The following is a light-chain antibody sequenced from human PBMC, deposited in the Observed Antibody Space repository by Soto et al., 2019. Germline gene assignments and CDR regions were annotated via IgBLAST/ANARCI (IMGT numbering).Light chain of an antibody. V-gene: IGKV3-20*01. CDR3: QQYGSSPEP. CDR1: QSVSSSY. J-gene: IGKJ1*01. Sequence: EIVLTQSPGTLSLSPGERATLSCRASQSVSSSYLAWYQQKPGQAPRLLIYGASSRATGIPDRFSGSGSGTDFTLTISRLEPEDFAVYYWQQYGSSPEPLGQGTKVELK. CDR2: GAS.